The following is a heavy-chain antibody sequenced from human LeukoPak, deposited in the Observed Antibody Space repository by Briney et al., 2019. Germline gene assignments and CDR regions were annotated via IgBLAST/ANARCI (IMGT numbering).Heavy chain of an antibody. CDR1: GYTFTTYG. CDR3: ARELTYYYDSSGYYLPPGY. CDR2: ISAYNGNT. J-gene: IGHJ4*02. Sequence: ASVKVSCMASGYTFTTYGISWVRQAPGQGLEWMGWISAYNGNTNYAQKFQGRVTMTTNTSTSTAYMELRSLRSDDTAVYYCARELTYYYDSSGYYLPPGYWGQGTLVTVSS. D-gene: IGHD3-22*01. V-gene: IGHV1-18*01.